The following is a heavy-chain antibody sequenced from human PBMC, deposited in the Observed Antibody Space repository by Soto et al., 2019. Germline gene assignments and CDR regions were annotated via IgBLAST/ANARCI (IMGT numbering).Heavy chain of an antibody. CDR2: IYHSGST. J-gene: IGHJ6*02. V-gene: IGHV4-4*02. D-gene: IGHD5-18*01. CDR3: AGWIQLQQYSYSGMDV. CDR1: GGSISSSNW. Sequence: SETLSLTCAVSGGSISSSNWWSWVRQPPGKGLEWIGEIYHSGSTNYNPSLKSRVTISVDKSKNQFSLKLSSVTAADTAVYYCAGWIQLQQYSYSGMDVWGQGTTVTVSS.